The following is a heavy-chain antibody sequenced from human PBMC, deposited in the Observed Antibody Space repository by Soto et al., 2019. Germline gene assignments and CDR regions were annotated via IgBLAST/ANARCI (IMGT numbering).Heavy chain of an antibody. D-gene: IGHD3-3*01. CDR3: ARDRGDYDFWSRYSSASDI. V-gene: IGHV3-7*05. Sequence: EVQLVESGGGLVQPGGSLRLSCAASGFTFSRYWMSWVRQAPGKGLEWVANIKQDGSEKYYVDSVKGRFTISRDNAKNSLYLQMNNLRGEDTAVYYCARDRGDYDFWSRYSSASDIWGQGTMVTVSS. J-gene: IGHJ3*02. CDR1: GFTFSRYW. CDR2: IKQDGSEK.